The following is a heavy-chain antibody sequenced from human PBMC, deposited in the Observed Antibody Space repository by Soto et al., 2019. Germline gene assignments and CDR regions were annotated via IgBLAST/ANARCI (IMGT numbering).Heavy chain of an antibody. Sequence: EVQLLESGGGLVQPGGSLRLSCAASGFTFSSYAMSWVRQAPGKGLEWVSAISGSGGSTYYADSVEGRFTISRDNYKKTLYLQMNSLRAEATAVYYCSIDSGNSSSSGDYWGQGTLVTVSS. D-gene: IGHD6-6*01. V-gene: IGHV3-23*01. J-gene: IGHJ4*02. CDR2: ISGSGGST. CDR3: SIDSGNSSSSGDY. CDR1: GFTFSSYA.